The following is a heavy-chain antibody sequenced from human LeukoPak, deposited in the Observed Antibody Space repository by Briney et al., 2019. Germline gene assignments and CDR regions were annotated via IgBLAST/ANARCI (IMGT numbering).Heavy chain of an antibody. Sequence: GASVRVSCKASEYTFNIYDINWVRQATGQGLEWMGWMNPDSGNRGFAQKFQGRVTMTRNTSITTAYMELSSLRSEDTAVYYCAVHLPGDYLDRWGQGTLVTVSS. CDR2: MNPDSGNR. CDR3: AVHLPGDYLDR. V-gene: IGHV1-8*01. J-gene: IGHJ4*02. CDR1: EYTFNIYD.